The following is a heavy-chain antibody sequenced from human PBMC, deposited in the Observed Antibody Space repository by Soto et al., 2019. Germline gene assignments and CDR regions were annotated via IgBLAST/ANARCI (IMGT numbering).Heavy chain of an antibody. CDR2: ISSGSSTK. Sequence: GGSLRLSCAASGFTFSSYSMNWVRQTPGKGLEWVSYISSGSSTKYYADSVRGRSTISRDNAKNSLYLQMNSLRDEDTAVYYCARRGIAVAGLDYWGQGTLVTVSS. V-gene: IGHV3-48*02. D-gene: IGHD6-19*01. J-gene: IGHJ4*02. CDR1: GFTFSSYS. CDR3: ARRGIAVAGLDY.